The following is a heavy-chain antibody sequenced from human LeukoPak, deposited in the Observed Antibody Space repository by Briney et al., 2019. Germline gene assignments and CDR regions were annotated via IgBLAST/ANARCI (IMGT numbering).Heavy chain of an antibody. D-gene: IGHD4-23*01. Sequence: GASVKVSCKASGGSFSSYAISWVRQAPGQGLEWMGRIIPILGIANYAQKFQGRVTITADKSTSTAYMELSSLRSEDTAVYYCARADYGGNRWFDPWGQGTLVTVSS. CDR3: ARADYGGNRWFDP. V-gene: IGHV1-69*04. CDR1: GGSFSSYA. J-gene: IGHJ5*02. CDR2: IIPILGIA.